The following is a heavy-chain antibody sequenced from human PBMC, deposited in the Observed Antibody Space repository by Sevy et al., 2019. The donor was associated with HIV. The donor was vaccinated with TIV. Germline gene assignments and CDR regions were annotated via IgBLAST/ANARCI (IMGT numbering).Heavy chain of an antibody. J-gene: IGHJ4*02. Sequence: GGSLRLSCAASGFTFSSYAMHWVRQAPGKGLEWVAVISYDGSNKYYADSVKGRFTISRDNSKNTLYLQMNSLRAEDTAVYHCARDPQGSYYYFDYWDQGTLVTVSS. CDR1: GFTFSSYA. D-gene: IGHD1-26*01. V-gene: IGHV3-30*04. CDR2: ISYDGSNK. CDR3: ARDPQGSYYYFDY.